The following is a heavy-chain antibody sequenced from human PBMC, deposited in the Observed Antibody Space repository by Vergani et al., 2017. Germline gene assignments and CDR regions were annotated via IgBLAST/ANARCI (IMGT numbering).Heavy chain of an antibody. CDR3: AKEKGRDYDFWSGYQMGGERDAFDI. CDR2: IWSDGSNK. J-gene: IGHJ3*02. D-gene: IGHD3-3*01. Sequence: QVQLVESGGGVVQPGRSLRLSCAASGFTFSSYGMHWVRQAPGMALEWVAVIWSDGSNKYYADSGKGRFTISRDNSKNTLYLQMNNLRAEDTAVYYCAKEKGRDYDFWSGYQMGGERDAFDIWGQGTMVTVSS. CDR1: GFTFSSYG. V-gene: IGHV3-33*06.